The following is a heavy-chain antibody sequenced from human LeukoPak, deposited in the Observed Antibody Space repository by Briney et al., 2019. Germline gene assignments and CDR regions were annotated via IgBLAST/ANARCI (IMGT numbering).Heavy chain of an antibody. CDR3: ARGRYYYGSGSQNRYYYYYGMDV. V-gene: IGHV1-2*02. D-gene: IGHD3-10*01. CDR1: GYTFTGYY. CDR2: INPNSGGT. Sequence: ASVKVSCKASGYTFTGYYMHWVRQPPGQGLEWMGWINPNSGGTNYAQKFQGRVTMTRDTSISTAYMELSRLRSDDTAVYYCARGRYYYGSGSQNRYYYYYGMDVWGQGTTVTVSS. J-gene: IGHJ6*02.